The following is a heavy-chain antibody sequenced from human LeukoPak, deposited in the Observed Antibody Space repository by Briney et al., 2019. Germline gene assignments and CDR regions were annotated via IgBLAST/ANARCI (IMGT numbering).Heavy chain of an antibody. V-gene: IGHV4-38-2*02. Sequence: SETLSLTCTVSGYSISSAYYWGWIRQPPGKGLEWIGTMYHSGSTNYNPSLKSRVTISVDTSKNQFSLKLSSVTAADTAVDFCARGFRGDNFDYWGQGTLVTVSS. CDR3: ARGFRGDNFDY. J-gene: IGHJ4*02. CDR1: GYSISSAYY. D-gene: IGHD7-27*01. CDR2: MYHSGST.